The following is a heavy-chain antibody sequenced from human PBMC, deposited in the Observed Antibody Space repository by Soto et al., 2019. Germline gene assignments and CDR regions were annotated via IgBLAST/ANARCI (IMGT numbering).Heavy chain of an antibody. CDR1: GFTVSSNY. V-gene: IGHV3-53*01. CDR3: ARGAVDGAFDI. Sequence: LRLSCAASGFTVSSNYMSWVRQAPGKGLEWVSVIYSGGSTYYADSVKGRFTISRDNSKNTLYLQMNSLRAEGTAVDYCARGAVDGAFDIWGQGTMVTVSS. J-gene: IGHJ3*02. D-gene: IGHD2-15*01. CDR2: IYSGGST.